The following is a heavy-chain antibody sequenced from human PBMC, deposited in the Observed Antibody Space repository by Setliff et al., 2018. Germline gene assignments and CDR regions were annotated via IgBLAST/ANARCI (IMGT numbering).Heavy chain of an antibody. D-gene: IGHD3-3*01. Sequence: SETLSLTCTVSGDSISSGIYYWTWIRQPAGKGLEWIGHFHTGGSTNYNRSLRSRVSISVDTSKNQFSLKLSSVTAADTATYYCARAGPTVTFFRVLVISWWDPWGQGSLVTVSS. J-gene: IGHJ5*02. CDR2: FHTGGST. CDR3: ARAGPTVTFFRVLVISWWDP. CDR1: GDSISSGIYY. V-gene: IGHV4-61*09.